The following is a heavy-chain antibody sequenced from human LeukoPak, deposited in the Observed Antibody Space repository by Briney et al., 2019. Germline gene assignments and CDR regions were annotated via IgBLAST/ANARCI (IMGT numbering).Heavy chain of an antibody. CDR1: GFTFSNYW. CDR3: AKGPTYYYDSSGYYFNY. D-gene: IGHD3-22*01. Sequence: GGSLRPFCAASGFTFSNYWMDWVRQSPGKGLEWVANIKEDGSDKYYVDSVKGRFTISRDNAKNSLYLQMNSLRAEDTAVYYCAKGPTYYYDSSGYYFNYWGQGTLVTVSS. V-gene: IGHV3-7*03. CDR2: IKEDGSDK. J-gene: IGHJ4*02.